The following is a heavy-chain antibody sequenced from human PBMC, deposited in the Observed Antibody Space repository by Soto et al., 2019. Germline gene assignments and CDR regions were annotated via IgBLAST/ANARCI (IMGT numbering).Heavy chain of an antibody. V-gene: IGHV1-2*04. CDR3: AANSGSYHDAFDI. Sequence: QVQLVQSGAEVKKPGASVKVSCKASGYTFTGYYMHWGRQAPGQGLEWMGWINPNSGGTNYAQKFQVWVTMTRDTSISTAYMELSRLRSDDTAVYYCAANSGSYHDAFDIWGQGTMVTVSS. J-gene: IGHJ3*02. CDR2: INPNSGGT. D-gene: IGHD1-26*01. CDR1: GYTFTGYY.